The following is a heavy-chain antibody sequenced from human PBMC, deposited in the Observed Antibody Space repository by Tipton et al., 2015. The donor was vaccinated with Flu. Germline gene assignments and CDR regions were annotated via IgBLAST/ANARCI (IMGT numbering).Heavy chain of an antibody. D-gene: IGHD4-11*01. Sequence: TLSLTCVVSGYSIRSSNYYWGWIRQPPGKGLEWIGNTFHSGNIYYNPSLKSRVSISIDTSKNQFSLKLSSVTAADTAVYFCARRDFSNYVSEPKNWFDFWGQGTLVTVSS. CDR2: TFHSGNI. CDR3: ARRDFSNYVSEPKNWFDF. V-gene: IGHV4-38-2*01. CDR1: GYSIRSSNYY. J-gene: IGHJ5*01.